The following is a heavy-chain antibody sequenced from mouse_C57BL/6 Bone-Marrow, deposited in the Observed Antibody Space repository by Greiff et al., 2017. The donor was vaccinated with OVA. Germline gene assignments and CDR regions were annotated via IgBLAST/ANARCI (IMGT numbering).Heavy chain of an antibody. CDR1: GYTFTDYE. D-gene: IGHD2-5*01. CDR3: TEGYSNYYAMDY. J-gene: IGHJ4*01. V-gene: IGHV1-15*01. Sequence: VKLQESGAELVRPGASVTLSCKASGYTFTDYEMHWVKQTPVHGLEWIGAIDPETGGTAYNQKFKGKAILTADKSSSTAYLELRGLTSEDSAVYYRTEGYSNYYAMDYWGQGTSVTVSS. CDR2: IDPETGGT.